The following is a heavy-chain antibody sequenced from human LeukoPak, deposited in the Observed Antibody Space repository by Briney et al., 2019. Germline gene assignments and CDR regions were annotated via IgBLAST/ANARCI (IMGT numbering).Heavy chain of an antibody. CDR1: GYTFTDYY. Sequence: ASVKVSCKASGYTFTDYYIHWVRQAPGQGLEWMGWINPDIGATNYAQKFQGRVTMTRDTSIVTAYMELGRLRSDDTAVYYCAREMVTPYYYGMDVWGQGTTVTVSS. CDR3: AREMVTPYYYGMDV. D-gene: IGHD2-21*02. J-gene: IGHJ6*02. CDR2: INPDIGAT. V-gene: IGHV1-2*02.